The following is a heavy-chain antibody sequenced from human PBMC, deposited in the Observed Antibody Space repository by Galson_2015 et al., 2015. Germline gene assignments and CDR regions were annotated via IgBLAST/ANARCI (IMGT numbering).Heavy chain of an antibody. CDR3: ATLFGYYDSSGYYYDYYYYGMDV. D-gene: IGHD3-22*01. V-gene: IGHV3-30*03. Sequence: SLRLSCAASGFTFSSYGMHWVRQAPGKGLEWVAVISYDGSNKYYADSVKGRFTISGDNSKNTLYLQMNSLRAEDTAVYYCATLFGYYDSSGYYYDYYYYGMDVWGQGTTVTVSS. CDR2: ISYDGSNK. CDR1: GFTFSSYG. J-gene: IGHJ6*02.